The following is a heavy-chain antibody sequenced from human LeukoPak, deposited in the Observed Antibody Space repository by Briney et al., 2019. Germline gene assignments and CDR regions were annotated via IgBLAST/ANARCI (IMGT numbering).Heavy chain of an antibody. Sequence: GGSLRLSCAASGFTFKTHAMSWVRQAPGKGLEWVSTSGSSTYYADSVKGRFTLSRDNSKNTLYLQMNSLRAEDTAVYYCAKSHYYGSGSYDYWGQGTLVTVSS. D-gene: IGHD3-10*01. V-gene: IGHV3-23*01. CDR3: AKSHYYGSGSYDY. J-gene: IGHJ4*02. CDR2: SGSST. CDR1: GFTFKTHA.